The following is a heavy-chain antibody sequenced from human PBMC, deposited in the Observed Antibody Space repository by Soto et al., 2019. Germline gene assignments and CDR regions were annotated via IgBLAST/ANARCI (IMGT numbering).Heavy chain of an antibody. CDR3: ARDHQRYCSSTSCPAYYYYYGMDV. Sequence: HPGGSLRLSCAASGFTFSSYGMHWVRQAPGKGLEWVAVIWYDGSNKYYADSVKGRFTISRDNSKNTLYLQMNSLRAEDTAVYYCARDHQRYCSSTSCPAYYYYYGMDVWGQGTTVTVSS. J-gene: IGHJ6*02. CDR2: IWYDGSNK. D-gene: IGHD2-2*01. V-gene: IGHV3-33*01. CDR1: GFTFSSYG.